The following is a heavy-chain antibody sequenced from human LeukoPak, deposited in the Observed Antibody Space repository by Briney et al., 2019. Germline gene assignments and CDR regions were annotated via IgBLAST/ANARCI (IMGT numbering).Heavy chain of an antibody. Sequence: ASVKVSCKASGYDFTSVGITWARRAPGQGLEWMGWISPYNGNTRYAQKFQGRVAMTTATSTTTAYMELKGLRFNATAVYYCARAGPGSGWYFDYWGQGTLVTVSS. V-gene: IGHV1-18*01. CDR2: ISPYNGNT. J-gene: IGHJ4*02. D-gene: IGHD6-19*01. CDR1: GYDFTSVG. CDR3: ARAGPGSGWYFDY.